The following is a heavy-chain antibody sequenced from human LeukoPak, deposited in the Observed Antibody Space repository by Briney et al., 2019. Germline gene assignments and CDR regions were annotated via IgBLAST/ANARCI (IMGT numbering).Heavy chain of an antibody. V-gene: IGHV3-30*03. CDR3: ARVGDSGGWYYFNY. CDR1: GFTFSSYG. D-gene: IGHD6-19*01. Sequence: GGSLRLSCAASGFTFSSYGMHWVRQAPGKGLEWVAVISYDGSNKYYADSVKGRFTISRDNAKNTLYLQMNSLRAEDTAVYYCARVGDSGGWYYFNYWGQGTLVTVSS. J-gene: IGHJ4*02. CDR2: ISYDGSNK.